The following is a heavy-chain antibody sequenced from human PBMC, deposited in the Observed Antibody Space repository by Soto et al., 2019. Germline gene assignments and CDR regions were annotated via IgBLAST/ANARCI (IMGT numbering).Heavy chain of an antibody. V-gene: IGHV1-69*01. CDR3: ARDRDHTYDY. CDR1: GGTFSSFA. J-gene: IGHJ4*02. Sequence: QVQLVQSGAEVKKPGSSVKVSCTASGGTFSSFAISWVRQAPGQGLEWMGGIIPIFGTTNYAQKFQGRVTITADESTSTAYMEVTTLRSEDTAVYYCARDRDHTYDYWGQGTRVTVSS. CDR2: IIPIFGTT.